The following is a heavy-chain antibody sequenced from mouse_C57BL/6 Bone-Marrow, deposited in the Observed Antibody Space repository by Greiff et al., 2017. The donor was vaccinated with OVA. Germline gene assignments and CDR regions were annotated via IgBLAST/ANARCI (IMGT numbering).Heavy chain of an antibody. J-gene: IGHJ2*01. Sequence: QVQLQQSGAELARPGASVKLSCKASGYTFTSYGISWVKQRTGQGLVWIGEIYPRSGNTYYNEKFKGKATLTADKSSSTAYMELRSLTSEDSAVYFCARYYYGSRTFDYWGQGTTLTVSS. D-gene: IGHD1-1*01. CDR3: ARYYYGSRTFDY. V-gene: IGHV1-81*01. CDR1: GYTFTSYG. CDR2: IYPRSGNT.